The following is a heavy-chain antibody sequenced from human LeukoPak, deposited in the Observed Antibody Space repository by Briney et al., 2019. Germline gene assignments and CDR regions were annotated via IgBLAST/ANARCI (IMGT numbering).Heavy chain of an antibody. CDR3: ARSRITMVRGARAPFDP. V-gene: IGHV3-30*04. CDR2: ISYDGSNK. Sequence: PGGSLRLSCAASGFTFSSYAMHWVRQAPGKGLEWVAVISYDGSNKYYADSVKGRFTISRDNSKNTLYLQMNSLRAEDTAVYYCARSRITMVRGARAPFDPWGQGTLVTVSS. D-gene: IGHD3-10*01. CDR1: GFTFSSYA. J-gene: IGHJ5*02.